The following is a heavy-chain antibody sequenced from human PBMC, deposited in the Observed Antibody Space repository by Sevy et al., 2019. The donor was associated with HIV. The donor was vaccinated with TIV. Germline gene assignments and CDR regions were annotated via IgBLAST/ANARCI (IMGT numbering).Heavy chain of an antibody. CDR2: IKSKTDGGTT. CDR3: TTKHGFWSGYYYFDY. D-gene: IGHD3-3*01. CDR1: GLTFNNAW. V-gene: IGHV3-15*01. Sequence: GGSLRLSFAASGLTFNNAWMTWVRQAPGMGLEWVGRIKSKTDGGTTDYAAPVKSRFTISRDDSKNTLYLQMNSLKTEDTAVYYCTTKHGFWSGYYYFDYWGQGTLVTVSS. J-gene: IGHJ4*02.